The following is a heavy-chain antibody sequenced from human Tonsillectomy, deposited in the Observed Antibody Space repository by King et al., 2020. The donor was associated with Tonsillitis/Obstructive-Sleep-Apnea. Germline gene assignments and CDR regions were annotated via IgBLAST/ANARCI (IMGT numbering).Heavy chain of an antibody. Sequence: QLVQSGAEVKKPGASVKVSCKASSYTFTSYGITWVRQAPGQGLEWIGWISTFYGNTNYAQRFQGRVTMTTDTSTSTAYMELRSLRSDDTAVYFCGRGPRYNGNDEVDYFDYWGQGTLVTVSS. CDR3: GRGPRYNGNDEVDYFDY. V-gene: IGHV1-18*01. D-gene: IGHD1-1*01. J-gene: IGHJ4*02. CDR1: SYTFTSYG. CDR2: ISTFYGNT.